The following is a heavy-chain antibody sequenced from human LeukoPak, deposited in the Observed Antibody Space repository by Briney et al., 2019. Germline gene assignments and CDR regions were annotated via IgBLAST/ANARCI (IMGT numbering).Heavy chain of an antibody. CDR3: ARCGRVSTITNFDY. Sequence: SETLSLTCTVSGGSISSYYWSWIRQPPGKGLEWIGYIYYSGSTNYNPSLKSRVTISVDTSKNQFSLKLSSVTAADTAVYYCARCGRVSTITNFDYWGQGTLVIVSS. D-gene: IGHD5/OR15-5a*01. CDR1: GGSISSYY. V-gene: IGHV4-59*08. J-gene: IGHJ4*02. CDR2: IYYSGST.